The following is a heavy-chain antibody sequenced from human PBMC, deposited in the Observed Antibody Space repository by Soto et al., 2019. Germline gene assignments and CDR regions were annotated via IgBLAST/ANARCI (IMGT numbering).Heavy chain of an antibody. D-gene: IGHD2-21*02. J-gene: IGHJ5*02. CDR1: GFTFSGSA. Sequence: PGGSLRLSCAASGFTFSGSAMHWVRQASGKGLEWVGRIRSKANSYATAYAASVKGRFTISRDDSKNTAYLQMNSLKTEDTAVYYCTRPFENCGGDCSLFDPWGQGTLVTVSS. V-gene: IGHV3-73*01. CDR2: IRSKANSYAT. CDR3: TRPFENCGGDCSLFDP.